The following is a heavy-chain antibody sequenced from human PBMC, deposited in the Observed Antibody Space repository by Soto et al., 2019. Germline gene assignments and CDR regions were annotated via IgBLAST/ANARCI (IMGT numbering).Heavy chain of an antibody. J-gene: IGHJ3*01. CDR2: INPNSGGT. CDR1: GYTFTGYY. D-gene: IGHD3-22*01. Sequence: ASVKVSCKASGYTFTGYYMHWVRQAPGQGLEWMGWINPNSGGTNYAQKFQGWVTMTRDTSISTAYMELSRLRSDDTAVYYCGSAHVPLALYYYDSSGYYYPEDALDLSGQGTMVTDSS. V-gene: IGHV1-2*04. CDR3: GSAHVPLALYYYDSSGYYYPEDALDL.